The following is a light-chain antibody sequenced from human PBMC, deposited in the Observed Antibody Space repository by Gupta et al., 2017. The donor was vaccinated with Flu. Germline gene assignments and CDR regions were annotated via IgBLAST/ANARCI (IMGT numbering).Light chain of an antibody. J-gene: IGLJ3*02. Sequence: QSALTQPASVSGSPGQSITISCTATSSDIGSYNYVSWYQHHPGKGPKLILYEVNHRPSGVSDRFSGSKSAATASLTISGLQAEDEAHYYCSSYTTTSPLVFGGGTKVTVL. CDR3: SSYTTTSPLV. CDR1: SSDIGSYNY. V-gene: IGLV2-14*01. CDR2: EVN.